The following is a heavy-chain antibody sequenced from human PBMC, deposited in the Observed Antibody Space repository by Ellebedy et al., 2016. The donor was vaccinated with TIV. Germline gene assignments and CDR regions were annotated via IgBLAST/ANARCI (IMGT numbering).Heavy chain of an antibody. CDR1: GFTVSNNY. D-gene: IGHD1-1*01. J-gene: IGHJ4*02. CDR2: ISSSGNYR. CDR3: AREKTGHKWNDGFDS. Sequence: GESLKISCAASGFTVSNNYMNWVRQAPGKGLEWVSSISSSGNYRYHGDSVKGRFTISRDNAKNSLYLQMNSLRAEDTAVYYCAREKTGHKWNDGFDSWGQGTLVTVSS. V-gene: IGHV3-21*01.